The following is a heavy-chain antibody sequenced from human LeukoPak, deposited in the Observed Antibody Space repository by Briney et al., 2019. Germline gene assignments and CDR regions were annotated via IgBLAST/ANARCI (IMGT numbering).Heavy chain of an antibody. CDR1: GFTVSSNY. CDR2: IYSGGSI. Sequence: GGSLRLSCAASGFTVSSNYMSWVRQAPGKGLEWVSVIYSGGSIYYADSVKGRFTISRDNSKNTLYLQMNSLRAEDTAVYYCARVSMALLAPDYWGQGTLVTVSS. CDR3: ARVSMALLAPDY. J-gene: IGHJ4*02. D-gene: IGHD5/OR15-5a*01. V-gene: IGHV3-66*02.